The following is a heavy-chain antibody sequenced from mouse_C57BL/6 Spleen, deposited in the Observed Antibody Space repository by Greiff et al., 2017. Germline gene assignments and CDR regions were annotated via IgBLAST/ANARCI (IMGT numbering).Heavy chain of an antibody. CDR1: GFSFNTYA. Sequence: EVQLVESGGGLVKPKGSLKLSCAASGFSFNTYAMNWVRQAPGKGLEWVARIRSKRNNSATYYAESVKARFTISRDDSESMLYLLMNNLNTEDTAKYSFVRSCYDDGRDYFDYWGQGTTRTVSS. CDR2: IRSKRNNSAT. D-gene: IGHD2-4*01. V-gene: IGHV10-1*01. J-gene: IGHJ2*01. CDR3: VRSCYDDGRDYFDY.